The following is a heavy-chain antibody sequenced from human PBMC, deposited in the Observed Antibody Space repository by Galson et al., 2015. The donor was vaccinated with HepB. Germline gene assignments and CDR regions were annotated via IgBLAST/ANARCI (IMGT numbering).Heavy chain of an antibody. CDR3: ARDMAIAAPPDSDAFDI. CDR2: ISSDGSDA. V-gene: IGHV3-74*01. D-gene: IGHD6-13*01. Sequence: SLRLSCAASGFTFSSYWMHWVRLTPGKGLVWVSCISSDGSDANYADSVKGRFTISRDNAKNTLYLQMNSLRAEDTAVYYCARDMAIAAPPDSDAFDIWGQGTMVTVSS. CDR1: GFTFSSYW. J-gene: IGHJ3*02.